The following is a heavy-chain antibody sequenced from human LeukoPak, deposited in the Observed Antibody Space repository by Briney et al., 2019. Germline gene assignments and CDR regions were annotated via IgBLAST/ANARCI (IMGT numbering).Heavy chain of an antibody. Sequence: ASVKVSCKASGGSLRDYTISWVRQAPGQGLEWMGGIIPMLGTAKYAQNFQGRVTITTDDSSSTVYMELSSLRFEDTASYFCARDGLLTRNGMDVWGKGTTVTVSS. D-gene: IGHD1-14*01. CDR1: GGSLRDYT. CDR3: ARDGLLTRNGMDV. J-gene: IGHJ6*03. CDR2: IIPMLGTA. V-gene: IGHV1-69*16.